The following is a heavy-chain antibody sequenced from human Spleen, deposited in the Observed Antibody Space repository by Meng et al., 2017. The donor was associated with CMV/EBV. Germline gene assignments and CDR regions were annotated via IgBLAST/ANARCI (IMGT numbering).Heavy chain of an antibody. CDR3: ASGDRGLVGSTLDY. V-gene: IGHV1-69*05. Sequence: ATGATFKNSADVSGRQTPGRGLECMGRIKTTYGTPNCAQKFRDRLTITTDGSTSTVYMELTSLRFEDTAVYYCASGDRGLVGSTLDYWGQGTLVTVSS. J-gene: IGHJ4*02. D-gene: IGHD2-15*01. CDR1: GATFKNSA. CDR2: IKTTYGTP.